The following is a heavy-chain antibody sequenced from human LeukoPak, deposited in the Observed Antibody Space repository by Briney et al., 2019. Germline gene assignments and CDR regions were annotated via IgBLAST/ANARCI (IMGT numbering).Heavy chain of an antibody. V-gene: IGHV1-69*01. CDR2: IIPIFGTA. CDR1: GGTFSSYA. Sequence: SVKVSCKASGGTFSSYAISWVRQAPGQGLEWMVGIIPIFGTANYAQKFQGRVTMTADESTSTAYMELSSLRSEDTAVYYCARVRLRIVDGSYYYYYGMDVWGQGTTVTVSS. CDR3: ARVRLRIVDGSYYYYYGMDV. D-gene: IGHD1-26*01. J-gene: IGHJ6*02.